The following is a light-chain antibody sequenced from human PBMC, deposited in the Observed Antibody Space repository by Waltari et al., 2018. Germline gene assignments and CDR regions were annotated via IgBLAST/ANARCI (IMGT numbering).Light chain of an antibody. CDR3: QQYHSYPPT. Sequence: DIQMTQSPSSVSPSVGDRVTITCRASQDITKHLAWLQQKPGKDPKSLIYAASSLQSGVPSKFGGGGSGTDFTLTISSLQPEDFGTYYCQQYHSYPPTFGQGTKVEIK. V-gene: IGKV1-16*02. J-gene: IGKJ1*01. CDR1: QDITKH. CDR2: AAS.